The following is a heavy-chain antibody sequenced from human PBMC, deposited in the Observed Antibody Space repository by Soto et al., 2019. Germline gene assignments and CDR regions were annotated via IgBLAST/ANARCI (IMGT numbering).Heavy chain of an antibody. CDR3: AQAQYSSSWYHYYYGMDV. J-gene: IGHJ6*02. CDR2: ISGSGGST. Sequence: EVQLLESGGGLVQPGGSLRLSCAASGFTFSSYAMSWVRQAPGKGLEWVSAISGSGGSTYYADSVKGRFTISRDNSKNTLYLQMNSLRAEDTAVYYCAQAQYSSSWYHYYYGMDVGGQGTTVTVSS. V-gene: IGHV3-23*01. CDR1: GFTFSSYA. D-gene: IGHD6-13*01.